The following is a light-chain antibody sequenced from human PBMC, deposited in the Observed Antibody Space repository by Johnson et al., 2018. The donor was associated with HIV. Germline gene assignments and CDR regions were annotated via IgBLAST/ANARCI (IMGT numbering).Light chain of an antibody. CDR1: SSNIGNNY. V-gene: IGLV1-51*01. CDR2: DNN. J-gene: IGLJ1*01. CDR3: GTWDSSLSAV. Sequence: QSVLTQPPSVSAAPGQKVTISCSGSSSNIGNNYVSWYQQLPGTAPKLLIYDNNQRPSGIPDRLSGSKSGTSATLAITGLQTGDEADYYCGTWDSSLSAVFGTGTKVTVL.